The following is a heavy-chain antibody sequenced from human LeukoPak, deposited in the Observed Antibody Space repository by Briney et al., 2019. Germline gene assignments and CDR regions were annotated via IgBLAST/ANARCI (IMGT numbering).Heavy chain of an antibody. CDR3: ARDRMECSGGSCRPNWFDP. Sequence: ASVKVSCMASGYTFTGYYMHWVRQAPGQGLEWMGWINANSGGTNYAQQFQGRVTMTRDTSISTAYMELRRLRSDDTAVYYCARDRMECSGGSCRPNWFDPWGQGTLVTVSS. CDR1: GYTFTGYY. D-gene: IGHD2-15*01. V-gene: IGHV1-2*02. CDR2: INANSGGT. J-gene: IGHJ5*02.